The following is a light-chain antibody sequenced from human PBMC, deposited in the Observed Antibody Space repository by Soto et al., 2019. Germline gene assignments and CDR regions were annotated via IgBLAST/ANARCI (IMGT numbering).Light chain of an antibody. CDR3: QQYASSPRR. V-gene: IGKV3-20*01. CDR1: QSVRSNY. CDR2: GAS. Sequence: EIVLTQSPGTLSLSPGERATLSCRASQSVRSNYLAWYQQKPGQAPRLLIYGASSRATGFPDRFSGSESGTDLEFTISGLAPEAFAVYYCQQYASSPRRFGQATKVEIK. J-gene: IGKJ1*01.